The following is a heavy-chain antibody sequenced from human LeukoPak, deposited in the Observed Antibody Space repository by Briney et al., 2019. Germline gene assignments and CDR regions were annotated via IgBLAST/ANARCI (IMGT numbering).Heavy chain of an antibody. CDR3: ARDVVFYYFDSSGYFGAFDI. V-gene: IGHV3-21*01. CDR1: GFTFSSYA. D-gene: IGHD3-22*01. J-gene: IGHJ3*02. Sequence: PGGSLRLSCAASGFTFSSYAMSWVRQAPGKGLEWVSSITSNSNYIHYADSVKGRFTISRDNAKNSLYLQMNNLRAEDTAVYYCARDVVFYYFDSSGYFGAFDIWGQGTMVTVSS. CDR2: ITSNSNYI.